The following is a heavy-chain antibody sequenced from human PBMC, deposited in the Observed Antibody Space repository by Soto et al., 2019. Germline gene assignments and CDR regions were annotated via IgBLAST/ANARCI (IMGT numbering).Heavy chain of an antibody. J-gene: IGHJ5*02. Sequence: QVQLVQSGAEVKKPGSSVNVSCKTSGGTFGNSAVTWVRQAPGQGLEWLGGIVPMFGTANYAQKFQGRVIITADESTITAYMELNRLKTDDTAVYYCARDGDPQSAFWSGPLGGGRFDPWGQGTLVTVSS. CDR2: IVPMFGTA. CDR1: GGTFGNSA. V-gene: IGHV1-69*12. D-gene: IGHD3-3*01. CDR3: ARDGDPQSAFWSGPLGGGRFDP.